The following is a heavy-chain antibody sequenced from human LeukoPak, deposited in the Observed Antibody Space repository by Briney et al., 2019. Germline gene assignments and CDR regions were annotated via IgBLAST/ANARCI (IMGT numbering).Heavy chain of an antibody. CDR2: ISGSGDST. Sequence: GGSLRLSCAASGFTFSNYAMRWVRQAPGKGLEWVSGISGSGDSTYYADFVKGRSTISRDNSKNTLYLQMNSLRAEDTAVYYCARDRGITMVRGVFWFDPWGQGTLVTVSS. J-gene: IGHJ5*02. V-gene: IGHV3-23*01. D-gene: IGHD3-10*01. CDR3: ARDRGITMVRGVFWFDP. CDR1: GFTFSNYA.